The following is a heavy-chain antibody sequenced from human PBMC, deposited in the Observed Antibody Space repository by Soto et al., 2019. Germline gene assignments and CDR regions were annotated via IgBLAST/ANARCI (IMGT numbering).Heavy chain of an antibody. D-gene: IGHD4-17*01. Sequence: QVQVVQSGAEVKKPGASVQVSCKASGYSFPRATMHWVRQAPGDRPEWMGWINAGNGRTKYSQKFQGRVTFSRGTSADTSYIEMGSLPSEDTAVYYCGFGDYGEWLSPWGQGTLVTVSP. CDR2: INAGNGRT. CDR1: GYSFPRAT. V-gene: IGHV1-3*01. CDR3: GFGDYGEWLSP. J-gene: IGHJ5*02.